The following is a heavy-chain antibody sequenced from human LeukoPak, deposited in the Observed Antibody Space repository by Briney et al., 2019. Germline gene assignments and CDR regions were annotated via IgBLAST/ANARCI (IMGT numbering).Heavy chain of an antibody. CDR2: IYYSGST. D-gene: IGHD6-13*01. J-gene: IGHJ4*02. Sequence: PSETLSLTCNVSGGSISSSSYYWGWIRQPPGMGLEWIGNIYYSGSTYYNPSLKSRVTISVDTSKNQFSLKLSSVTAADTAVYYCARQYSSSWHRFDYWGQGTLVTVSS. V-gene: IGHV4-39*01. CDR1: GGSISSSSYY. CDR3: ARQYSSSWHRFDY.